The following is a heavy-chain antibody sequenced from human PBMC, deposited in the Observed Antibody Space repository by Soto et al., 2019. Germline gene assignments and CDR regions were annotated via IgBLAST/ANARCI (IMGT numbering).Heavy chain of an antibody. CDR3: VREGRLLGAFDI. J-gene: IGHJ3*02. CDR2: IQQDGRER. Sequence: EVQLVESGGALVQPGGFLRLSCEASGFTSGSYWMAWVRQAPGKGLEWVANIQQDGRERHYGDSVKGRFTISRDNAKNSLYPEMNSLRAEDTAFYYCVREGRLLGAFDIWGQGTMVTVSS. V-gene: IGHV3-7*03. D-gene: IGHD3-10*01. CDR1: GFTSGSYW.